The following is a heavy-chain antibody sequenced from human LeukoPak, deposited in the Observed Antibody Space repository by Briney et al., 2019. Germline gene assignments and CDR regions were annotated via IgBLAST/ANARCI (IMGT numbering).Heavy chain of an antibody. J-gene: IGHJ1*01. CDR1: GFPFSIYA. D-gene: IGHD6-13*01. V-gene: IGHV3-64D*09. Sequence: GGSLRLSCSASGFPFSIYAMHWVRQAPEKGLEFVSAISSNGGSTLYADSVKGRFTISRDNSKNTLYLQMSSLRAEDTAVYYCVKDTSSWYPEYFQHWGQGTLVTVSS. CDR3: VKDTSSWYPEYFQH. CDR2: ISSNGGST.